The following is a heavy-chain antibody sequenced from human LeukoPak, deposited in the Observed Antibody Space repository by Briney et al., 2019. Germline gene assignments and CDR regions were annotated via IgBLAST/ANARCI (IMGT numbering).Heavy chain of an antibody. D-gene: IGHD5-12*01. CDR3: ARDVGNSGYGCDL. J-gene: IGHJ5*02. CDR1: GFTFSQYS. Sequence: GGSLRLSCAASGFTFSQYSMNWVRQAPGKGLEWVSHIFYADSVKGRFTISRDNARNSLYLQMNNLRGEDTAIYYCARDVGNSGYGCDLWGQGTLVTVSS. V-gene: IGHV3-48*04. CDR2: I.